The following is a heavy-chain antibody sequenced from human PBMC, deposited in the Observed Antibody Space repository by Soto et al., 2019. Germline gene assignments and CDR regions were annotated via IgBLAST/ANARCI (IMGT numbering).Heavy chain of an antibody. CDR3: ARDRVAGIWGDAFGI. V-gene: IGHV1-18*04. CDR2: INPYNADT. D-gene: IGHD3-16*01. CDR1: GYTFTNHG. Sequence: ASVKVSCKTSGYTFTNHGINWVRQAPGQGLEWMGWINPYNADTNYAQKLQGRVTMTTDTSTSTAYMDLRSLTSDDTAVYYCARDRVAGIWGDAFGIWGQGTMVTVSS. J-gene: IGHJ3*02.